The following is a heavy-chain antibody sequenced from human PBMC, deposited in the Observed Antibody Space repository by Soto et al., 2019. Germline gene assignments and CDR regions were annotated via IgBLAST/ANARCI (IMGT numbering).Heavy chain of an antibody. D-gene: IGHD3-10*01. Sequence: QVQLQQWGAGLLKPSETLSLTCAVYGGSFSGYYWSWIRQPPGKGLEWIGEINHSGSTNYNPSLKSRVTISVDTSKNQFSLKLSSVTAADTAVYYCARGGGGLWFGEPYRYSYYGMDVWGQGTTVTVSS. CDR2: INHSGST. V-gene: IGHV4-34*01. J-gene: IGHJ6*02. CDR3: ARGGGGLWFGEPYRYSYYGMDV. CDR1: GGSFSGYY.